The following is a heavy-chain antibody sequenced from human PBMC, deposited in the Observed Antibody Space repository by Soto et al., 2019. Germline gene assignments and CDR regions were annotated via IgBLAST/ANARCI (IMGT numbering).Heavy chain of an antibody. CDR2: MNPNSGNT. Sequence: ASVKVSCKASGYTFTSYDINWVRQATGQGLEWMGWMNPNSGNTGYAQKFQGRVTMTRNTSISTAYMELSSLRSEDMAVYYCARGLIPSYYYDSSGPVVPSYWGQGTLVTVSS. D-gene: IGHD3-22*01. V-gene: IGHV1-8*01. CDR3: ARGLIPSYYYDSSGPVVPSY. CDR1: GYTFTSYD. J-gene: IGHJ4*02.